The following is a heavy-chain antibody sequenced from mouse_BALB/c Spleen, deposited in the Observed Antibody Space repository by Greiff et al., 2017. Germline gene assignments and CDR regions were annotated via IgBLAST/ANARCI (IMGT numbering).Heavy chain of an antibody. CDR3: NARGDYDLFDY. Sequence: VQLQQSGAELVRSGASVKLSCTASGFNIKDYYMHWVKQRPEQGLEWIGWIDPENGDTEYAPKFQGKATMTADTSSNTAYLQLSSLTSEDTAVYYCNARGDYDLFDYWGQGTTLAVSS. CDR1: GFNIKDYY. J-gene: IGHJ2*01. V-gene: IGHV14-4*02. CDR2: IDPENGDT. D-gene: IGHD2-4*01.